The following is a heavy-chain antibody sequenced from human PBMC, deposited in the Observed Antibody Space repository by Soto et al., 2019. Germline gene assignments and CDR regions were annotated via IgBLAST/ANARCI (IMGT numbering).Heavy chain of an antibody. D-gene: IGHD6-19*01. Sequence: EVQLMESGGGLVQPGGSLRLSCAASGFTFSSYWMHWVRQAPGKGLVWVSRINSDGSSTTYADSVKGRFIISRENAKNTMYLQMNRLRAEDTAVYYSVRGEGGWETYWGQGTLVTVSS. V-gene: IGHV3-74*01. CDR3: VRGEGGWETY. J-gene: IGHJ4*02. CDR1: GFTFSSYW. CDR2: INSDGSST.